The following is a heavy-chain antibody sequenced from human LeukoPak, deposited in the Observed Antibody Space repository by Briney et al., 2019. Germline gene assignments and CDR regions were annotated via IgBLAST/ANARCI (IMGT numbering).Heavy chain of an antibody. CDR2: INPSGGST. CDR3: AGGEGLLWFGELPDY. D-gene: IGHD3-10*01. J-gene: IGHJ4*02. V-gene: IGHV1-46*01. Sequence: ASVKVSCKASGYTFTSYYMHWVRQAPGQGLEWMGLINPSGGSTSYAQKFQGRVTMTRDTSTSTVYMELSSLRSEDTAVYYCAGGEGLLWFGELPDYWGQGTLVTVSS. CDR1: GYTFTSYY.